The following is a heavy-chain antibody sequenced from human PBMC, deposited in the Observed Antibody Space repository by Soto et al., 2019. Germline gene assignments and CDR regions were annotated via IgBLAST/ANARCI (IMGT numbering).Heavy chain of an antibody. J-gene: IGHJ4*02. CDR3: AKLQWLVLSGENY. CDR2: ISGSGGST. V-gene: IGHV3-23*01. CDR1: GFTFSSYA. Sequence: GGSLRLSCAASGFTFSSYAMSWVRQAPGKGLEWVSAISGSGGSTYYADSVKGRFTISRDNSKNTLYLQMNSLRAEDTAVYYYAKLQWLVLSGENYWGQGTLVTVSS. D-gene: IGHD6-19*01.